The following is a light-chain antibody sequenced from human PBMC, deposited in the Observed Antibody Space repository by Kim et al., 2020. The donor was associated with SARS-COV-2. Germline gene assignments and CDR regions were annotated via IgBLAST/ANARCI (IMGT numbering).Light chain of an antibody. J-gene: IGKJ2*01. CDR2: KAS. CDR1: QSISSW. V-gene: IGKV1-5*03. CDR3: QQYKSWYT. Sequence: LSASVGDRVTITCGASQSISSWLAWYQQKPGNAPKVLIYKASSLESGVPSRFSGSGSGTEFTLTISSLQPDDFATYYCQQYKSWYTFGQGTKLEI.